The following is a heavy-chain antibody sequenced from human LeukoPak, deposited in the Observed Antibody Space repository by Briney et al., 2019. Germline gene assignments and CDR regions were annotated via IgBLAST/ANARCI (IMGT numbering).Heavy chain of an antibody. J-gene: IGHJ4*02. CDR3: ARGSQIWGLRGEGGGGVCYFDY. CDR1: GFTFSSYW. D-gene: IGHD5-12*01. Sequence: GGSLRLSCAASGFTFSSYWMSWVRQAPGKGLEWVANIKQDGSEKYYVDSVKGRFTISRDNAKNSLYLQMNRLRAEDTAVYYCARGSQIWGLRGEGGGGVCYFDYWGQGTLVTVSS. CDR2: IKQDGSEK. V-gene: IGHV3-7*03.